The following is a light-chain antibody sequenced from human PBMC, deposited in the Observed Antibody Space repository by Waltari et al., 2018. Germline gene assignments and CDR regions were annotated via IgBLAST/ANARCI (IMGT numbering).Light chain of an antibody. CDR1: SSNLGGSHY. J-gene: IGLJ3*02. CDR2: DVS. V-gene: IGLV2-14*03. Sequence: QSALTQPASVSGSPGQSITISCTGTSSNLGGSHYVSWYQQHPGRAPKLLLYDVSDRPSGISYRFSGSKSGSTASLTIAGLQAEDEGHYYCASYTSSGTLVFGGGTELTVL. CDR3: ASYTSSGTLV.